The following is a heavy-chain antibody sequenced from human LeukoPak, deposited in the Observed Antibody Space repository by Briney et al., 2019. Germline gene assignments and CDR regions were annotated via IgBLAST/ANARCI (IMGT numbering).Heavy chain of an antibody. CDR2: IWDDGNNK. CDR1: GFSFSNHG. Sequence: GGSLRLSCAASGFSFSNHGMHWVRQAPGKRLEWVAVIWDDGNNKRYANSVNGRFTISRDNSENTLYLQMNGLTAEDTAMYYCARDSYQDYYGRFDPWGQGTLVIVSS. V-gene: IGHV3-33*01. CDR3: ARDSYQDYYGRFDP. J-gene: IGHJ5*02. D-gene: IGHD3-10*01.